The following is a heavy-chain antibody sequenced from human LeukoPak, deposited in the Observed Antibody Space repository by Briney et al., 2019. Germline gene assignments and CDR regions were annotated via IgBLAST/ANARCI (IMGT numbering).Heavy chain of an antibody. CDR1: GYTFTSYG. Sequence: ASVKVSCKATGYTFTSYGISWVRQAPGQGLEWMGWISAYNGNTNYAQKLQGRVTMTTDTSTSTAYMELRSLRSDDTAVYYCARGGGHRYYYYYGMDVWGQGTTVTVSS. CDR3: ARGGGHRYYYYYGMDV. D-gene: IGHD2-15*01. J-gene: IGHJ6*02. V-gene: IGHV1-18*04. CDR2: ISAYNGNT.